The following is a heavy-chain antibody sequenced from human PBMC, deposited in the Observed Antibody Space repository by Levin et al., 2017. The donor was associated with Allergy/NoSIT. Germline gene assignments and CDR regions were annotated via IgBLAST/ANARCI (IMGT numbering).Heavy chain of an antibody. CDR1: GYSISSDYY. J-gene: IGHJ4*02. D-gene: IGHD1-26*01. CDR3: ASGRVGATDY. V-gene: IGHV4-38-2*01. Sequence: RSQTLSLTCAVSGYSISSDYYWGWIRQSPGKGLEWIGSFWHTGTTYYNPSLKSRVTISQDRPQNQFSLRLSSVTAADTAVYFCASGRVGATDYWGQGLLVIVSS. CDR2: FWHTGTT.